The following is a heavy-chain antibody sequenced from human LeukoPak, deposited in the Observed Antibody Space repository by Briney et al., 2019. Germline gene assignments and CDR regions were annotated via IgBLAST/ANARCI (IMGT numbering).Heavy chain of an antibody. V-gene: IGHV4-34*01. Sequence: KPSETLSLTCAVYGGSFSGYFCSWIRQPPGKGLEWIGEISQSGSASSNPSLKGRVTISVDTSKNQFSLKLTSLTAADTAVYYCARGSVGARLGHWGQGTLVTVSS. CDR2: ISQSGSA. D-gene: IGHD3-16*01. CDR1: GGSFSGYF. CDR3: ARGSVGARLGH. J-gene: IGHJ4*02.